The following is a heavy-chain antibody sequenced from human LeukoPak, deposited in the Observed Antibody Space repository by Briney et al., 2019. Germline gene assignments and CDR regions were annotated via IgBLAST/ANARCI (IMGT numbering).Heavy chain of an antibody. CDR3: AKGRCSGGSCYPDY. V-gene: IGHV3-23*01. Sequence: PGGSLRLSCAASGLTFSSYAMSWVRQAPGKGLEWVSAISGSGGSTYYADSVKGRFTISRDNSKNTLYLQPNSLRAEDKAVSYCAKGRCSGGSCYPDYWGQGTLVTVSS. CDR1: GLTFSSYA. CDR2: ISGSGGST. D-gene: IGHD2-15*01. J-gene: IGHJ4*02.